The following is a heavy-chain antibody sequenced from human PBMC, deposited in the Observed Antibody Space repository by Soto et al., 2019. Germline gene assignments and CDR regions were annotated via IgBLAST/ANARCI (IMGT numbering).Heavy chain of an antibody. D-gene: IGHD2-21*01. CDR1: GGSISSGGYY. V-gene: IGHV4-31*03. CDR2: IYYSGST. J-gene: IGHJ6*02. Sequence: SETLSLTCTVSGGSISSGGYYWSWIRQHPGKGLEWIGYIYYSGSTYYNPSLKSRVTISVDTSKNQFSLKLSSVAAADTAVYYCARRPSLLGYYYGMDVWGQGTTVTVSS. CDR3: ARRPSLLGYYYGMDV.